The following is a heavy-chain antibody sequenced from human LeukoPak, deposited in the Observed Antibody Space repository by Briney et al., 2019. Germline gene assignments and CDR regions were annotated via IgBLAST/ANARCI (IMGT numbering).Heavy chain of an antibody. CDR3: ARDGIPTYAFDI. CDR1: GFTFSSYW. CDR2: INRDGGAQ. J-gene: IGHJ3*02. D-gene: IGHD1-26*01. Sequence: GGSLRLSCSASGFTFSSYWMSWVRQAPGKGLEWMANINRDGGAQNYVDSVKGRFTISRDNAKNSLFLQMNNLRAEDTALYYCARDGIPTYAFDIWGQGTMVTVSP. V-gene: IGHV3-7*01.